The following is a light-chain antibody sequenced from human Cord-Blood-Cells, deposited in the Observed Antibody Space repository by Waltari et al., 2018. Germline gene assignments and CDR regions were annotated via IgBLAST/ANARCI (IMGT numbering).Light chain of an antibody. CDR3: QQRSNWRT. Sequence: EIVLTQSPATLSLSPGERATLSCRASQSVSSYLAWYQQKPGQAPRLLIYDASNGATGIPASFSGSGSGTDFTLTISSLEPEDFAVYYCQQRSNWRTFGQGTKVEIK. V-gene: IGKV3-11*01. J-gene: IGKJ1*01. CDR2: DAS. CDR1: QSVSSY.